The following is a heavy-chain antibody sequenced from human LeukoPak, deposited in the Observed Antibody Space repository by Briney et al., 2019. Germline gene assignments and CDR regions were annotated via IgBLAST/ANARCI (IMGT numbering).Heavy chain of an antibody. V-gene: IGHV4-59*01. CDR2: VYYSGST. D-gene: IGHD3-10*01. Sequence: PSETLSLTCTVSGASISSYYWTWIRLPPGKGLEWIAYVYYSGSTNYNPSLKSRVTVSLDTSKNQFSLKLRSVTAADTAVYYCARVPGEYHGSGSYRAFDIWGQGTMVAVSS. J-gene: IGHJ3*02. CDR1: GASISSYY. CDR3: ARVPGEYHGSGSYRAFDI.